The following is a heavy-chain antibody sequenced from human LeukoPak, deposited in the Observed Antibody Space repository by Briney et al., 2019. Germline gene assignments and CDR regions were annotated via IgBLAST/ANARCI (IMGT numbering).Heavy chain of an antibody. CDR1: GDSVSSNSAA. CDR3: ARAPDIVVVPAAEKADAFDI. CDR2: TCYRSKWYN. V-gene: IGHV6-1*01. J-gene: IGHJ3*02. D-gene: IGHD2-2*01. Sequence: SQTLSLTCAISGDSVSSNSAAWNWIRQSPSRGLEWLGRTCYRSKWYNDYAVSVKSRITINPDTSKNQFSLQLNSVTPEDTAVYYCARAPDIVVVPAAEKADAFDIWGQGTMVTVSS.